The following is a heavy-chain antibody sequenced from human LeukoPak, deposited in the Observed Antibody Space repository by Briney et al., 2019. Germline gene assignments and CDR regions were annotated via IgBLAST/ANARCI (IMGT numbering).Heavy chain of an antibody. CDR2: MWYDGSRA. CDR3: AKSRDGYHHGLL. D-gene: IGHD5-24*01. CDR1: EFSLSDYG. J-gene: IGHJ1*01. Sequence: PGGSLRLSYASSEFSLSDYGMHWVRQAPGKGLEWVAVMWYDGSRALHADSVKGRFTISRDISKNTLYLQMDSLRAEDTAVYYCAKSRDGYHHGLLWGQGTLVTVSS. V-gene: IGHV3-33*06.